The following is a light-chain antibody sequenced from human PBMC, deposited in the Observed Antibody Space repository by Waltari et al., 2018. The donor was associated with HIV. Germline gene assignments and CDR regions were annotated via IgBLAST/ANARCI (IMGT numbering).Light chain of an antibody. J-gene: IGKJ3*01. Sequence: DIQMTQSPSSLSASVGDRVTITCRASQSISTYLCWYQQKPGKAHKLLICGASSLQRGVPSRFSGSGSGTDFTLTIISLQPEDFATYYCQESYSAPFTFGPGTKVD. CDR2: GAS. CDR3: QESYSAPFT. V-gene: IGKV1-39*01. CDR1: QSISTY.